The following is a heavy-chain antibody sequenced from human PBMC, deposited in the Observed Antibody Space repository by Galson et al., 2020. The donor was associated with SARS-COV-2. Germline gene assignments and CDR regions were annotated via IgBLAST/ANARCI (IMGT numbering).Heavy chain of an antibody. CDR1: GFTFSSYS. Sequence: GGSLRLSCAASGFTFSSYSMNWVRQAPGKGLEWVSSISSSSSYIYYADSVKGRFTISRDNAKNSLYLQMNSLRAEDTAVYYCARALFQYDCWSGYYQIDYWGQGTLVTVSS. CDR3: ARALFQYDCWSGYYQIDY. V-gene: IGHV3-21*01. CDR2: ISSSSSYI. J-gene: IGHJ4*02. D-gene: IGHD3-3*01.